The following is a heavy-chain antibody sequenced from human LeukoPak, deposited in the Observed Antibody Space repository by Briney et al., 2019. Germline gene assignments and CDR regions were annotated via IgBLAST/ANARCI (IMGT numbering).Heavy chain of an antibody. CDR2: IYYSGST. CDR3: GLSSGYFLWGAFDI. Sequence: SETLSLTCTVSGGSISSSSYYWGWIRQPPGKGLEWIGSIYYSGSTYYNPSLKSRVTISVDTSKNQFSLKLSSVTAADTAVYYCGLSSGYFLWGAFDIWGQGTMVTVSS. CDR1: GGSISSSSYY. D-gene: IGHD3-22*01. J-gene: IGHJ3*02. V-gene: IGHV4-39*01.